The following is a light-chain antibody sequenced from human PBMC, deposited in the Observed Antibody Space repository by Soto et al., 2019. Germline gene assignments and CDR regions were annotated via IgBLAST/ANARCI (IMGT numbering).Light chain of an antibody. V-gene: IGKV3-11*01. Sequence: EIVLTQSPATLSLSPGERSTRSCRASQSVSIYLAWYQQKPGQAPRLLIYDSSTRAAGIPARFSGSGSGTDFTLTISSLEPEDFAVYYCQQRSKWPRTFGQGTKVAIK. J-gene: IGKJ1*01. CDR2: DSS. CDR3: QQRSKWPRT. CDR1: QSVSIY.